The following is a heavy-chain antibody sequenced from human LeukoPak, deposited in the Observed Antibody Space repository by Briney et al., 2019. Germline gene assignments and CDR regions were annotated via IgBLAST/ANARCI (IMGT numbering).Heavy chain of an antibody. V-gene: IGHV5-51*01. CDR1: GYSFTTYW. J-gene: IGHJ4*02. Sequence: GESLKISCKGSGYSFTTYWIGWVRQMPGKGLEWLGIICPGDSDTRYSPSFQGQVTISADKSISTAYLQWSSLKASDTAMYYCATSLHDYGDFNIHYFDYWGQGTLVTVSS. CDR3: ATSLHDYGDFNIHYFDY. CDR2: ICPGDSDT. D-gene: IGHD4-17*01.